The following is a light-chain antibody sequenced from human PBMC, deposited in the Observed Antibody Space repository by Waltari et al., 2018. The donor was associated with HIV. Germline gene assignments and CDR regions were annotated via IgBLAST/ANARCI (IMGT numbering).Light chain of an antibody. CDR2: RGT. Sequence: SSEVTQPPSMSLSPGQTARITCSGDGLRMQYTYWYQQKPGQAPVLMIYRGTERPSGIPERFSGSSSWTTATLTIRGVKAQDEADYYCQSADSTTTYWVFGGGTKLTVL. CDR1: GLRMQY. V-gene: IGLV3-25*03. CDR3: QSADSTTTYWV. J-gene: IGLJ3*02.